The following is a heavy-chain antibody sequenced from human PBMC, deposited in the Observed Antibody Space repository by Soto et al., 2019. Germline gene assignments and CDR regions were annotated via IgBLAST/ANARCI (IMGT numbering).Heavy chain of an antibody. Sequence: VQLVESGGGLVQPGGSLRLSCAASGFTFSSYWMHWVRQAPGKGLVWVSRINSDGSSTSYADSVKGRFTISRDNAKNTLYLQMNSLRAEDTAVYYCARDLGYCSGGSCSGTGAFDIWGQGTMVTVSS. J-gene: IGHJ3*02. CDR1: GFTFSSYW. D-gene: IGHD2-15*01. V-gene: IGHV3-74*01. CDR3: ARDLGYCSGGSCSGTGAFDI. CDR2: INSDGSST.